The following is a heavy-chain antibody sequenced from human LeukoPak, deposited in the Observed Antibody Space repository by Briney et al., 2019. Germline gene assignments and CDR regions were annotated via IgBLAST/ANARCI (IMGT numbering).Heavy chain of an antibody. CDR2: INSDGSST. Sequence: GGSLRLSCAASGFTFSSYWMHWVRQAPGKGLVWVSRINSDGSSTSYADSVKGRFTISRDNAKNTLYLQMNSLRAEDTAVYYCARDCSHRSCLYGGRDSFDYWGQGTLVTVSS. J-gene: IGHJ4*02. V-gene: IGHV3-74*01. CDR1: GFTFSSYW. D-gene: IGHD2-2*01. CDR3: ARDCSHRSCLYGGRDSFDY.